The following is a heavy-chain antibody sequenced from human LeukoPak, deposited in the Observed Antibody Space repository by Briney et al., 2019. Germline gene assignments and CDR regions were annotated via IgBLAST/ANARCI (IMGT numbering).Heavy chain of an antibody. CDR2: IIPIFGTA. Sequence: SVKVSCKASGGTFSSYAISWVRQAPGQGLEWMGGIIPIFGTANYAQKFQGRVTITADESTSTAYMELSSLRSEDTAVYYCARSITIPYYWFDPWGQGTLVTVSS. J-gene: IGHJ5*02. D-gene: IGHD3-3*01. CDR1: GGTFSSYA. V-gene: IGHV1-69*13. CDR3: ARSITIPYYWFDP.